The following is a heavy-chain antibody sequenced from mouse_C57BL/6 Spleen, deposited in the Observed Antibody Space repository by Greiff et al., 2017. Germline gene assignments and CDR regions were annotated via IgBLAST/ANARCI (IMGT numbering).Heavy chain of an antibody. CDR1: GYSITSGYY. J-gene: IGHJ2*01. Sequence: EVKLQESGPGLVKPSQSLSLTCSVTGYSITSGYYWNWIRQFPGNKLEWMGYISYDGSNNYNPSLNNRISITRDTSKNQFFLKLNSVTTEDTATYYCAREITTVVGNFDDWGQGTTLTVSS. CDR3: AREITTVVGNFDD. CDR2: ISYDGSN. V-gene: IGHV3-6*01. D-gene: IGHD1-1*01.